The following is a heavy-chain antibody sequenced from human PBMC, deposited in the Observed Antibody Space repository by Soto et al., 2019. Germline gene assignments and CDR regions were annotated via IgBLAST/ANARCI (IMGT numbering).Heavy chain of an antibody. V-gene: IGHV3-66*01. CDR1: GFTVSSNY. CDR2: IYSGGST. Sequence: GGSLRLSCAASGFTVSSNYMSWVRQAPGKGLEWVSVIYSGGSTYYADSVKGRFTISRDNSKNTLYLQMNSLRAEDTAVYYCASGLGRYYYGSGPRGPFDYWGQGTLVTVSS. CDR3: ASGLGRYYYGSGPRGPFDY. D-gene: IGHD3-10*01. J-gene: IGHJ4*02.